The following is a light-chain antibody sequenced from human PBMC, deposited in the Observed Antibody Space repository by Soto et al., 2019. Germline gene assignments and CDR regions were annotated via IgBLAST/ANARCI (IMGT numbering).Light chain of an antibody. CDR2: DDH. J-gene: IGLJ7*01. Sequence: QSVLTQPPSVSAAPGQKVTISCSGSSSNIGKNYVSWYQHLPGTAPKLLIYDDHERPSGIPDRFSGSKSGTSATLGITGLQTGDEADYYCGTWDDSLTAAVFGGGTQLTVL. CDR3: GTWDDSLTAAV. CDR1: SSNIGKNY. V-gene: IGLV1-51*01.